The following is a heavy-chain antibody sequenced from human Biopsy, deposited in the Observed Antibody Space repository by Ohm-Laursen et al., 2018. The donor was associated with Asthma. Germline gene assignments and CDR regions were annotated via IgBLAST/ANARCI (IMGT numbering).Heavy chain of an antibody. CDR3: ARGDSSNWSHYYFDY. J-gene: IGHJ4*02. CDR1: GFSFSDYY. CDR2: ISSSGSTT. V-gene: IGHV3-11*01. Sequence: SLRLSCAASGFSFSDYYMTWMRQAPGKGLEWVSSISSSGSTTYPAESVKGRFTISRDYSKNTLYLQMHSLRAEDTAVYFCARGDSSNWSHYYFDYWGQGTLVTVSS. D-gene: IGHD3-22*01.